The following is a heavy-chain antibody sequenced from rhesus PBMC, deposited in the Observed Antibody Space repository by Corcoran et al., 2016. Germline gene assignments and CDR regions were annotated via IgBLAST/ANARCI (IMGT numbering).Heavy chain of an antibody. CDR2: LTNNGDQT. Sequence: EVQLVESGGGLVQPGGSLRLSCVASGFTFSDFFMYWVRQAPGKGLEWISTLTNNGDQTYYADSVLGHFTISRDNSRNTLSLQMNSLRTEDTAVYYCVKDLPGSNGGFDSWGQGVLVTVSS. V-gene: IGHV3S25*01. J-gene: IGHJ4*01. CDR1: GFTFSDFF. CDR3: VKDLPGSNGGFDS. D-gene: IGHD4-29*01.